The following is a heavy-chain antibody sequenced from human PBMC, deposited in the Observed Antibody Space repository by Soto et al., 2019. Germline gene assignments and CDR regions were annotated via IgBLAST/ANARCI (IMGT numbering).Heavy chain of an antibody. CDR1: GFTMSTYS. J-gene: IGHJ4*02. CDR2: ISVTPGIT. Sequence: EMQLLESGGGLVQPGGSLRLSCAASGFTMSTYSVTWVRQAPGKGLEWVLGISVTPGITFYADSVKGRFTISRDSSNNAVYLQMNSLRAEDTAMYFCSKWAGYGDLWGQGTLVTVSS. CDR3: SKWAGYGDL. D-gene: IGHD5-12*01. V-gene: IGHV3-23*01.